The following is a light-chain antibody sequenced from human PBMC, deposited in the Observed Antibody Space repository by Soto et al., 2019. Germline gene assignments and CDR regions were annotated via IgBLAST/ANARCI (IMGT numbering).Light chain of an antibody. Sequence: QISYSTYARSPCVVDIVSIISRASQSISAWLAWYQQKPGKAPNLLIYDVSTLDSGVPSRFSGSASGTEFTLTISSLEPDDFATYYCQQYHRYSTFGQGTKVEIK. CDR2: DVS. CDR1: QSISAW. V-gene: IGKV1-5*02. CDR3: QQYHRYST. J-gene: IGKJ1*01.